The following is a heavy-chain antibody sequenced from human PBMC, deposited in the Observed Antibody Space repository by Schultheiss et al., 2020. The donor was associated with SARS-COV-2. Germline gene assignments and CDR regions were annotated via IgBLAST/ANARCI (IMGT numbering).Heavy chain of an antibody. Sequence: LETLSLTCTVSGGSISSNYWSWIRQPPGKGLEWIGYIYYSGSTNYNPSLKSRVTMSVDTSKNQFSLKLSSVTAADTAVYYCAKDRRAAVYWGQGTLVTVSS. CDR1: GGSISSNY. D-gene: IGHD6-13*01. J-gene: IGHJ1*01. CDR2: IYYSGST. CDR3: AKDRRAAVY. V-gene: IGHV4-59*01.